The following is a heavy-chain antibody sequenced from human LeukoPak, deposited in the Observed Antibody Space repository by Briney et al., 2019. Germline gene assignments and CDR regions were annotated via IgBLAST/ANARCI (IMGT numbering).Heavy chain of an antibody. Sequence: SETLSFTCTVSGGSISSYYWSWIRQPPGKGLEWIGCIYHSGSTYYNPSLKSRVTISVDRSKNQFSLKLSSVTAADTAVYYCARGAGRAYYFDYWGQGTLVTVSS. CDR1: GGSISSYY. V-gene: IGHV4-59*12. CDR2: IYHSGST. J-gene: IGHJ4*02. D-gene: IGHD3-10*01. CDR3: ARGAGRAYYFDY.